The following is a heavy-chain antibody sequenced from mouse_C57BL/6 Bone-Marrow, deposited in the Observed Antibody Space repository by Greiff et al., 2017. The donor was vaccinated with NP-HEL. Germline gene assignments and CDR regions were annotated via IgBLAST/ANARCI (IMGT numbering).Heavy chain of an antibody. Sequence: DVHLVESGGDLVKPGGSLKLSCAASGFTFSSYGMSWVRQTPDKRLEWVATISSGGSYTYYPDSVQGRFTISRDNAKNTLYLQMSSLKSEDTAMYYCARRLYYFDDWGQGTTLTVSS. CDR2: ISSGGSYT. V-gene: IGHV5-6*01. CDR3: ARRLYYFDD. CDR1: GFTFSSYG. J-gene: IGHJ2*01.